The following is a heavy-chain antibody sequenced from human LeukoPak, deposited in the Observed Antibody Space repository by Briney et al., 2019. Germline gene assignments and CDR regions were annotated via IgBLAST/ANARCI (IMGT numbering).Heavy chain of an antibody. CDR3: ARGEYHQDGIGYNRFDN. J-gene: IGHJ4*02. CDR1: GFTFSSYS. CDR2: ISSSSSYI. Sequence: GGSLRLSCAASGFTFSSYSMNWVRQAPGKGLEWVSSISSSSSYIYHADSVKGRFTISRDNAENSVFLQMRSLRLEDTAVYYCARGEYHQDGIGYNRFDNWGQGALVTVSS. D-gene: IGHD5-24*01. V-gene: IGHV3-21*06.